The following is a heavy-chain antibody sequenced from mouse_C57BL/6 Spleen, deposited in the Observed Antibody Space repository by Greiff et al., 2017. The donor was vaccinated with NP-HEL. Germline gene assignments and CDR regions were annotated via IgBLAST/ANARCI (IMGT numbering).Heavy chain of an antibody. Sequence: VQLVESGAELVKPGASVKISCKASGYAFSSYWMNWVKQRPGKGLEWIGQIYPGDGDTNYNGKFKGKATLTADKSSSTAYMQLSSLTSEDSAVYFCARSEDYDSYFDYWGQGTTLTVSS. D-gene: IGHD2-4*01. CDR3: ARSEDYDSYFDY. V-gene: IGHV1-80*01. CDR1: GYAFSSYW. J-gene: IGHJ2*01. CDR2: IYPGDGDT.